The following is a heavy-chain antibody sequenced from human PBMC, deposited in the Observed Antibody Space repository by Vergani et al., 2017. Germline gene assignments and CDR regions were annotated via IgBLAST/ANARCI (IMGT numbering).Heavy chain of an antibody. CDR1: GYTFIHYD. V-gene: IGHV1-8*01. Sequence: QVQLVQSGAEVRTPGASVKVSCKASGYTFIHYDISWVRQASGQGLEWMGWMSPNSGNTGYAQKFQGRITMTRDTSISTAFMELSSLTSDDTAVYYCVGGSSSTFDFWGQGTLVTVSS. D-gene: IGHD6-6*01. CDR3: VGGSSSTFDF. CDR2: MSPNSGNT. J-gene: IGHJ4*02.